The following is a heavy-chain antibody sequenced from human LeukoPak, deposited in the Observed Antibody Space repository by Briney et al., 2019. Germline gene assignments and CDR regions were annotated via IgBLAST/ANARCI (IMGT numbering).Heavy chain of an antibody. CDR3: ASSTYYDFRSGYYFDY. V-gene: IGHV3-21*01. J-gene: IGHJ4*02. Sequence: GGSLRLSCAASGFTFSSYSMNWVRQAPGKGLEWVSSISSSSSYIYYADSVKGRFTISRDNAKNSLYLQMNSLRAEDTAVYYCASSTYYDFRSGYYFDYWGQGTLVTVSS. CDR1: GFTFSSYS. CDR2: ISSSSSYI. D-gene: IGHD3-3*01.